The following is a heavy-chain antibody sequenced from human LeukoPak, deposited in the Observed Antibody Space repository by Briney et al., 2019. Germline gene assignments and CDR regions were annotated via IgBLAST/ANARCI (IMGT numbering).Heavy chain of an antibody. Sequence: SETLSLTCNVSGGSISNYYWSWIRQPAGKGLELIGRVYTSGSTNYNPSLKSRVTMSVDTSKNRFSPKLSSVTAADTAVYYCARDRAYCSSTSCLKWFDPWGQGTLVTVSS. D-gene: IGHD2-2*01. CDR3: ARDRAYCSSTSCLKWFDP. V-gene: IGHV4-4*07. CDR1: GGSISNYY. CDR2: VYTSGST. J-gene: IGHJ5*02.